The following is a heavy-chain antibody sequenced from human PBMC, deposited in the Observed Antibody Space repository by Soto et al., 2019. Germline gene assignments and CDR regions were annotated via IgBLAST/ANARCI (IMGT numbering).Heavy chain of an antibody. J-gene: IGHJ4*02. CDR3: ASSVRSGYQDFDN. CDR2: ISGSSSYT. V-gene: IGHV3-11*06. CDR1: GFTFSDYY. Sequence: PGGSLRLSCAASGFTFSDYYMSWIRQVPGKGLEWVSYISGSSSYTNYADSVKGRFTISRDNAKNSLYLQMNSLRAEDTAVYYCASSVRSGYQDFDNWGQGTGGTVGS. D-gene: IGHD3-22*01.